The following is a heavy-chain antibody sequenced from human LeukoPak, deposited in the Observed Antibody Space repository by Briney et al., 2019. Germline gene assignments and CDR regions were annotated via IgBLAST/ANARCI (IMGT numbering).Heavy chain of an antibody. D-gene: IGHD3-10*01. Sequence: ASVKVSCKASGGTFSSYAISWVRQAPGQGLEWMAGIIPIFGTANYAQKFQGRVTITTDESTSTAYMELSSLRSEDTVVYYCASHGVWFGDGAFDIWVQGTMGTVSS. J-gene: IGHJ3*02. CDR3: ASHGVWFGDGAFDI. CDR1: GGTFSSYA. V-gene: IGHV1-69*05. CDR2: IIPIFGTA.